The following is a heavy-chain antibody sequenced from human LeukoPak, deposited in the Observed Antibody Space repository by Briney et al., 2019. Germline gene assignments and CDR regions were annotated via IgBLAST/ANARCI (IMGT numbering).Heavy chain of an antibody. CDR1: GFTFSSYA. Sequence: PGGSLRLSCAASGFTFSSYAMSWVRQAPGKGLEWVSAISGSGGSTYYADSVKGRFTISRDNSKSTLYLQMNSLRAEDTAVYYCAKGPGDSSGYIGYWGQGTLVTVSS. D-gene: IGHD3-22*01. J-gene: IGHJ4*02. CDR2: ISGSGGST. V-gene: IGHV3-23*01. CDR3: AKGPGDSSGYIGY.